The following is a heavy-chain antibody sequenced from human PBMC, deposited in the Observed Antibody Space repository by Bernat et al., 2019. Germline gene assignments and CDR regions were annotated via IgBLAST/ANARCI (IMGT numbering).Heavy chain of an antibody. J-gene: IGHJ3*02. D-gene: IGHD3-22*01. CDR1: GFTFDDYA. Sequence: EVQLVESGGGLVQPGRSLRLSCAASGFTFDDYAMHWVRQAPGKGLEWVSGISWNSGSIGYADSVKGRFTISRDNAKNSLYLQMNSLRAEDTAVYYCARALYYYDSSGPGAFDIWGQGTMVTVSS. CDR2: ISWNSGSI. CDR3: ARALYYYDSSGPGAFDI. V-gene: IGHV3-9*01.